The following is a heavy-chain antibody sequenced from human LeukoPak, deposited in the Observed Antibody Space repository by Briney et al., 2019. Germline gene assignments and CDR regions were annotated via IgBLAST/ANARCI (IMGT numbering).Heavy chain of an antibody. CDR3: AGDRGYSSSWYVWFDP. J-gene: IGHJ5*02. CDR1: GYSISSGYY. V-gene: IGHV4-38-2*02. CDR2: IYHSGST. D-gene: IGHD6-13*01. Sequence: SETLSLTCTVSGYSISSGYYWGWIRQPPGKGLEWIGSIYHSGSTYYNPSLKSRVSISVDTSKNQFSLKLSSVTAADTAVYYCAGDRGYSSSWYVWFDPWGQGTLVTVSS.